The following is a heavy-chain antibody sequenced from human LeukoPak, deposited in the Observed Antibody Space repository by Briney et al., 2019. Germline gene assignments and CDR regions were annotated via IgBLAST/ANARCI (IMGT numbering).Heavy chain of an antibody. D-gene: IGHD6-19*01. CDR1: GYTLSGYY. Sequence: ASVKVSCKASGYTLSGYYMHWVRQAPGQGLEWMGWINPNSGGSNFAQKFQGRVTMTRDTSIGTAYMELTSLRSDDTAVYYCARESSSGWDYWGQGTLVTVSS. CDR3: ARESSSGWDY. J-gene: IGHJ4*02. V-gene: IGHV1-2*02. CDR2: INPNSGGS.